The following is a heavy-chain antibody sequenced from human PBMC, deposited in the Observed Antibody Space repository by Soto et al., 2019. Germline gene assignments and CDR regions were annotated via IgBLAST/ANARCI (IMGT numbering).Heavy chain of an antibody. CDR3: AKGAESSGWYGGYYGMDV. CDR2: ISGSGGST. V-gene: IGHV3-23*01. D-gene: IGHD6-19*01. CDR1: GFTFSSYA. J-gene: IGHJ6*02. Sequence: GGSLRLSCAASGFTFSSYAMSWVRQAPGKGLEWVSAISGSGGSTYYVDSVKGRFTISRDNSKNTLYLQMNSLRAEDTAVYYCAKGAESSGWYGGYYGMDVWGQGTTVTVSS.